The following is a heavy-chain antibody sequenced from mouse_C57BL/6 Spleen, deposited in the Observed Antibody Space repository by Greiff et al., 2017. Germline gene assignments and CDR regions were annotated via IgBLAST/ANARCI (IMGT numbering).Heavy chain of an antibody. J-gene: IGHJ4*01. D-gene: IGHD1-1*01. Sequence: QVQLQQSGAELVRPGASVKLSCKASGYTFTDYYINWVKQRPGQGLEWIARIYPGSGNTYYNEKFKGKATLTAEKSSSTAYMQLSSLTSEDSAVYFCARGSYDGSSLYAMDYWGQGTSVTVSS. V-gene: IGHV1-76*01. CDR1: GYTFTDYY. CDR2: IYPGSGNT. CDR3: ARGSYDGSSLYAMDY.